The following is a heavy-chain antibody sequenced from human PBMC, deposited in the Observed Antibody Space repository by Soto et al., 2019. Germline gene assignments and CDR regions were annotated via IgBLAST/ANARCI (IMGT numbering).Heavy chain of an antibody. CDR2: ISWNSGSI. Sequence: PGGSLRLSCAASGFTFDDYAMHWVRQAPGKGLEWVSGISWNSGSIGYADSVKGRFTISRDNSKNTLYLQMNSLRAEDTAVYYYTTGLLRSGGAFDIWGQGTMVTVSS. J-gene: IGHJ3*02. CDR3: TTGLLRSGGAFDI. V-gene: IGHV3-9*01. D-gene: IGHD4-17*01. CDR1: GFTFDDYA.